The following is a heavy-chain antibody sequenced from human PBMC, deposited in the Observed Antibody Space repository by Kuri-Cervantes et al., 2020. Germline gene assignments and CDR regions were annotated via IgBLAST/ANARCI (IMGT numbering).Heavy chain of an antibody. Sequence: GSLRLSCAASGFTFSSYWMSWVRQPPGKGLEWIGEIYHSGSTNYNPSLKSRVTISVDKSKNQFSLKLSSVTAADMAVYYCARELSDGYLKGGFDYWGQGTLVTVSS. CDR3: ARELSDGYLKGGFDY. J-gene: IGHJ4*02. V-gene: IGHV4-4*02. CDR1: GFTFSSYW. CDR2: IYHSGST. D-gene: IGHD5-24*01.